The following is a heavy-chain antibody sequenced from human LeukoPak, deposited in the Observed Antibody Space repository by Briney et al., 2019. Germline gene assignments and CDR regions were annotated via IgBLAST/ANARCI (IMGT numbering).Heavy chain of an antibody. V-gene: IGHV1-69*04. CDR3: ARLYCSSTGCYQDY. Sequence: SVKVSCKASGGTFSSYAISWVRQAPGQGLEWMGRIIPIFGIANYAQKFQGRVTITADKSTSTAYMELSSLRSEDTAVYYCARLYCSSTGCYQDYWGQGTLVTVSS. CDR2: IIPIFGIA. J-gene: IGHJ4*02. D-gene: IGHD2-2*01. CDR1: GGTFSSYA.